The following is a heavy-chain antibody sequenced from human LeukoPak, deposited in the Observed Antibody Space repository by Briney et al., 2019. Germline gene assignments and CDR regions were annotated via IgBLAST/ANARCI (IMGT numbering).Heavy chain of an antibody. Sequence: ASVKVSCKASGGTFSSYAISWVRQAPGQGLEWMGGIIPIFCTANYAQKFQGRVTITADESTSTAYMEPSSLRSEDTAVYYCARVGAVDTAMVTSSSLDYWGQGTLVTVSS. D-gene: IGHD5-18*01. V-gene: IGHV1-69*13. CDR1: GGTFSSYA. CDR3: ARVGAVDTAMVTSSSLDY. CDR2: IIPIFCTA. J-gene: IGHJ4*02.